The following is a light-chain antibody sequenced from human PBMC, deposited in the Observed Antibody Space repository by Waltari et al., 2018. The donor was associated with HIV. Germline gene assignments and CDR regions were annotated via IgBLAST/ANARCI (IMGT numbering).Light chain of an antibody. J-gene: IGLJ1*01. CDR3: AAWDDSLKGGA. CDR2: SNN. V-gene: IGLV1-44*01. Sequence: QSVLAPPPSASGTPGHRVTTPCSGSTSTIGGNPVRWYQQPPGTAPKLLIYSNNGRPSGVPDRLSGSTSGTSASLVISGLQSEDEADYYCAAWDDSLKGGAFGTGTKVTVL. CDR1: TSTIGGNP.